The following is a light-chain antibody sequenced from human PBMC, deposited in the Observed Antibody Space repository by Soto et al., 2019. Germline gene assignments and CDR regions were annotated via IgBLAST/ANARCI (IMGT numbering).Light chain of an antibody. CDR2: GAS. Sequence: IGLTQSPATLSLSTGERATLSCRASQSVSNNYLAWYQQKPGQAPRLLIYGASNRATGIPDRFSGSGSGTDFTLTISRLEPEDFAVYYCQQYGSSGTFGQGTKVDI. J-gene: IGKJ1*01. CDR3: QQYGSSGT. CDR1: QSVSNNY. V-gene: IGKV3-20*01.